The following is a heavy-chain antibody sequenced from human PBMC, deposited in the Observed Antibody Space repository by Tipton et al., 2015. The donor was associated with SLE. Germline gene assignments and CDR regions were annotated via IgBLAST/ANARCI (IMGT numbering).Heavy chain of an antibody. J-gene: IGHJ4*02. CDR1: GGSFSGYY. Sequence: TLSLTCAVYGGSFSGYYWSWIRQPPGKGLEWIGEINHSGSTNYNPSLKSRVTISVDTSKNQFSLKLSSVTAADTAVYYCARMHCTNGVCSYYFDYWGQGTLVTVSS. CDR3: ARMHCTNGVCSYYFDY. D-gene: IGHD2-8*01. CDR2: INHSGST. V-gene: IGHV4-34*01.